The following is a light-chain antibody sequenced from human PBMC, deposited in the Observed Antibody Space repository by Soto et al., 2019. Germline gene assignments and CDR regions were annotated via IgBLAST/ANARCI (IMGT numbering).Light chain of an antibody. V-gene: IGLV2-11*01. CDR2: DVS. J-gene: IGLJ2*01. Sequence: QSVLTQPRSVSGSPGQSVTISCTGTSSDVGGYNYVSWYQQHPGKVPKLMIYDVSERPSGVPDRFSGSKSGNTASLTISGLQADDEADYYCSSYAGSYTLGVFGGGTKVTVL. CDR1: SSDVGGYNY. CDR3: SSYAGSYTLGV.